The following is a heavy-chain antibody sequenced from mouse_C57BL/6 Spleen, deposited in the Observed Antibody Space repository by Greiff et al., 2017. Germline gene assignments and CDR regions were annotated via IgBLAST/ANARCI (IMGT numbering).Heavy chain of an antibody. CDR2: ISYDGSN. J-gene: IGHJ1*03. D-gene: IGHD2-2*01. CDR3: ARCYGYDGRWYFDV. V-gene: IGHV3-6*01. CDR1: GYSITSGYY. Sequence: VQLKESGPGLVKPSQSLSLTCSVTGYSITSGYYWNWIRQFPGNKLEWMGYISYDGSNNYNPYLKNRISITRDTSKNQFFLKLNSVTTEDTATYYCARCYGYDGRWYFDVWDTGTTVTVS.